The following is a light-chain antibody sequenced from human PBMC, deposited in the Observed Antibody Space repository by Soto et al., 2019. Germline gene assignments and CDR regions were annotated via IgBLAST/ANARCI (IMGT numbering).Light chain of an antibody. CDR1: QSISSY. CDR3: QQRYRHPRT. Sequence: DIQMTQSKSSLSASVGDRVTITCRASQSISSYLNWYQQKPGKAPKLLIYAASSLQSGVPSRFSGSGSGTDFTLTISSLQPEDFANYYCQQRYRHPRTFGQGTKVGIK. V-gene: IGKV1-39*01. J-gene: IGKJ1*01. CDR2: AAS.